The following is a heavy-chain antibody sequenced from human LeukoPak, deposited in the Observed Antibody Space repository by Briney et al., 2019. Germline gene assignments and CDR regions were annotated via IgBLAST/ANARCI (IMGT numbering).Heavy chain of an antibody. J-gene: IGHJ4*02. CDR2: ISGSGGST. CDR3: AKDGLLSASGGVIVATFDY. D-gene: IGHD3-16*02. CDR1: GFTFSSYA. Sequence: PGGSLRLSCAASGFTFSSYAMSWVRQAPGKGLEWVSAISGSGGSTYYADSVKGRFTISRDNSKNTLYLQMNSLRAEDTAVYYCAKDGLLSASGGVIVATFDYWGQGTLVTVSS. V-gene: IGHV3-23*01.